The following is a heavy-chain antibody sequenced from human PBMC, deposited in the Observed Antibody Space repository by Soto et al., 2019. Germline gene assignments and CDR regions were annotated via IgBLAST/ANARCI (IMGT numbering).Heavy chain of an antibody. V-gene: IGHV3-7*01. J-gene: IGHJ6*02. D-gene: IGHD2-2*01. CDR1: GVTIRSYW. CDR3: AREVPAAPSRGPYYYGMDV. CDR2: IKHDGSDK. Sequence: GGSLRLSCEASGVTIRSYWIIWVRQAPGKGLEWVANIKHDGSDKYYLGSVKGRFTISRDNAKNSLYLQMNSLRDEDTAVYACAREVPAAPSRGPYYYGMDVWGHGTTVTVSS.